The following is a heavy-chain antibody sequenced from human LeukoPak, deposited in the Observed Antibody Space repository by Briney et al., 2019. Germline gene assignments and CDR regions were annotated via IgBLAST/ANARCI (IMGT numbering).Heavy chain of an antibody. J-gene: IGHJ5*02. CDR2: IDWKSDSI. CDR3: ARGWGIVVVPAAITPNWFDP. CDR1: GFTLDDYA. V-gene: IGHV3-9*01. D-gene: IGHD2-2*01. Sequence: PGGSLRLSCAASGFTLDDYAMHWVRQAPGKGLEWVSGIDWKSDSIGYADSVKGRFTISRDNAKNSLYLHMNSLRAEDTAVYYCARGWGIVVVPAAITPNWFDPWGQGTLVTVSS.